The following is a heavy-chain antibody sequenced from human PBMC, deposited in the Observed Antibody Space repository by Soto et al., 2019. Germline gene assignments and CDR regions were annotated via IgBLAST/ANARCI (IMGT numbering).Heavy chain of an antibody. J-gene: IGHJ4*02. V-gene: IGHV3-49*03. CDR1: GFTFGDYA. CDR2: IRSKAYGGTT. Sequence: PGGSLRLSCTASGFTFGDYAMSWFRQAPGKGLEWVGFIRSKAYGGTTEYAASVKGRFTISRDDSKSIAYLQMNSLKTEDTAVYYCTRPLSYGDADLDYWGQGTLVTVSS. D-gene: IGHD4-17*01. CDR3: TRPLSYGDADLDY.